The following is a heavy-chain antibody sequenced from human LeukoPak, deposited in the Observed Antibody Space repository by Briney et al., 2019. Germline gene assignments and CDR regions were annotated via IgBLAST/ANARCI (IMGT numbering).Heavy chain of an antibody. V-gene: IGHV1-69*01. J-gene: IGHJ4*02. CDR3: ARAPYSSSSNFDY. CDR2: IIPIFGTA. CDR1: GGTFSSYA. D-gene: IGHD6-6*01. Sequence: EASVKVSCKASGGTFSSYAISWVRQAPGQGLELMGGIIPIFGTANYAQKFQGRVTITADESTSTAYMELSSLRSEDTAVYYCARAPYSSSSNFDYWGQGTLVTVSS.